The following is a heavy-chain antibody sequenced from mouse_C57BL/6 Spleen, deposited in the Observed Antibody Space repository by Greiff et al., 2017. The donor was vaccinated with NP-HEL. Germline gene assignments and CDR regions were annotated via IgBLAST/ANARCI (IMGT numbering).Heavy chain of an antibody. J-gene: IGHJ1*03. CDR1: GYTFTSYW. CDR2: IYPGSGST. Sequence: QVQLQQPGAELVKPGASVKMSCKASGYTFTSYWITWVKQRPGQGLEWIGDIYPGSGSTNYNEKFKSKATLTVATSSSTAYMQLSSLTSEDSAVYYCAREDYGSSSPWYFDVWGTGTTVTVSS. D-gene: IGHD1-1*01. V-gene: IGHV1-55*01. CDR3: AREDYGSSSPWYFDV.